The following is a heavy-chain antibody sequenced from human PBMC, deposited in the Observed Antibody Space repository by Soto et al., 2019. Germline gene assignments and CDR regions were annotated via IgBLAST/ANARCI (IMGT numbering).Heavy chain of an antibody. J-gene: IGHJ6*02. V-gene: IGHV1-18*01. CDR3: GAHMAGDSYYYGMDV. D-gene: IGHD2-21*01. Sequence: QVQLVQSGAEVKKPGASVKVSCKASGYTFTSYGISWVRQAPGQGLEWMGWISAYKGNTNYAQKLQGRVTMTTDTSTSTPYMELRSLRSDDTAMYFCGAHMAGDSYYYGMDVWGQGTTVILSS. CDR1: GYTFTSYG. CDR2: ISAYKGNT.